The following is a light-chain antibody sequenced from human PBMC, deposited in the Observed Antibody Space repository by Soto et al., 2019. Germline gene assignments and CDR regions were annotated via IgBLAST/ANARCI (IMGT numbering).Light chain of an antibody. CDR3: QQSGSSPPT. CDR1: QSVSSNF. CDR2: AAS. Sequence: EIVLTQSPGTLSLSPGERAALSCRASQSVSSNFLAWYQQKPGQAPRLLIYAASNRATGIPDRFSGSGSGTDFTLTISRLEPEDFAVYYCQQSGSSPPTFGQGTKVDIK. V-gene: IGKV3-20*01. J-gene: IGKJ1*01.